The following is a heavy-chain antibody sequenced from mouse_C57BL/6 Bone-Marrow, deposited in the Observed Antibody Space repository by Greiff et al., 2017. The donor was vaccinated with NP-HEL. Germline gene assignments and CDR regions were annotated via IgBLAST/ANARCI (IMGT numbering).Heavy chain of an antibody. CDR3: TTVYYGSIYWYFGV. CDR2: IDPEDGDT. J-gene: IGHJ1*03. D-gene: IGHD1-1*01. Sequence: VQLQQSGAELVRPGASVKLSCTASGFNIKDYYMHWVKQRPEQGLEWIGRIDPEDGDTEYAPKFQGKATMTADTSSNTAYLQLSSLTSEDTAVYYCTTVYYGSIYWYFGVWGTGTTVTVSS. V-gene: IGHV14-1*01. CDR1: GFNIKDYY.